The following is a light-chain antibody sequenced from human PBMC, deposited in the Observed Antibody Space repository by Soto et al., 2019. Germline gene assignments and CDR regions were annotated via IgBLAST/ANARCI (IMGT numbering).Light chain of an antibody. Sequence: DIQMSQSPSTLSASVGDRVTITFRASQSISSYLNWYQQKPGKAPKLLIYAASSLQSGVPSRFSESGSGTDFPLTISSLQPEDFATYICQQSYITRPIPIGKGKRLEI. CDR2: AAS. CDR1: QSISSY. CDR3: QQSYITRPIP. V-gene: IGKV1-39*01. J-gene: IGKJ5*01.